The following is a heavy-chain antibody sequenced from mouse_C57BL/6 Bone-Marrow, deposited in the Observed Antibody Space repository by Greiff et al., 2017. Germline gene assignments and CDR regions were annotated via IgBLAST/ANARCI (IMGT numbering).Heavy chain of an antibody. CDR3: TTKWTAQATDY. J-gene: IGHJ2*01. V-gene: IGHV14-4*01. Sequence: EVQLQQSGAELVRPGASVKLSCTASGFNIKDDYMHWVKQRPEQGLEWIGWIDPENGDTEYASKFQGKATITANTSYNTAYLHLSSLTSEDTAVYYCTTKWTAQATDYWGQGTTLTVSS. CDR2: IDPENGDT. D-gene: IGHD3-2*02. CDR1: GFNIKDDY.